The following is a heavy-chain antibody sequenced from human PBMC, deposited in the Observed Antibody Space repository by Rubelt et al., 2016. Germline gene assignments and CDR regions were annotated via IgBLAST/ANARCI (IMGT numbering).Heavy chain of an antibody. D-gene: IGHD1-14*01. CDR1: GGSISSSSYY. Sequence: QLQLQESGPGLVKPSETLSLTCTVSGGSISSSSYYWVWIRQSPGKGLEWIGRIYYSGSTYYNPSLKSRVTISVDTSKNQFSLKLSSVTAADTAVYYCAIAKIRPDNPVDYWGQGTLVTVSS. V-gene: IGHV4-39*07. J-gene: IGHJ4*02. CDR3: AIAKIRPDNPVDY. CDR2: IYYSGST.